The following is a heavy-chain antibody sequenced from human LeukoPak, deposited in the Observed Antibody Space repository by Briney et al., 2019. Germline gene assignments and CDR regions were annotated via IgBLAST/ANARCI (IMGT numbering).Heavy chain of an antibody. J-gene: IGHJ4*02. V-gene: IGHV3-7*04. CDR3: ARYGGYKLFDY. CDR2: IKQDGSEI. CDR1: GFTFSSYE. Sequence: TGGSLRLSCAASGFTFSSYEMNWVRQAPGKGLEWVANIKQDGSEIYYVDSVKGRFTISRDNAKNSLYLQMNSLRAEDTAVYYCARYGGYKLFDYWGQGTLVTVSS. D-gene: IGHD5-12*01.